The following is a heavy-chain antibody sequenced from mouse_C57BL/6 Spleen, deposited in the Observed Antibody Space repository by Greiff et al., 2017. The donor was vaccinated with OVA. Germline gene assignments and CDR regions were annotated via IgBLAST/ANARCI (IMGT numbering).Heavy chain of an antibody. J-gene: IGHJ2*01. CDR3: ARDPGIGY. D-gene: IGHD4-1*01. V-gene: IGHV3-6*01. CDR1: GYSITSGYY. Sequence: EVKLVESGPGLVKPSQSLSLTCSVTGYSITSGYYWNWIRQFPGNKLEWMGYISFDGSNNYNPSLKNRISITRDTSKNQFFLKLNSVTTEDTATYYCARDPGIGYWGQGTTLTVSS. CDR2: ISFDGSN.